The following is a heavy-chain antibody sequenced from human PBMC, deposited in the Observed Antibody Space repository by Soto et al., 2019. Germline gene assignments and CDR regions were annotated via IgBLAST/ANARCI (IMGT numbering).Heavy chain of an antibody. CDR1: AENFTTYS. CDR3: ARGGSNDWQVAFDI. CDR2: INHSGRN. J-gene: IGHJ3*02. Sequence: SGTLPLTCAVSAENFTTYSWHWIRPPPAKGLERLGEINHSGRNHYNPSLQRRVSMSIDMSKRHVSLRLSSVNVADTGVYYCARGGSNDWQVAFDIWGQGTMVT. D-gene: IGHD3-9*01. V-gene: IGHV4-34*01.